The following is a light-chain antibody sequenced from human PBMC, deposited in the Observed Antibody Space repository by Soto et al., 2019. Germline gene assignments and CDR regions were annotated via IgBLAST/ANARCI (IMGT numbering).Light chain of an antibody. J-gene: IGKJ1*01. CDR3: QQSYFILGT. CDR1: QYIGDF. V-gene: IGKV1-39*01. Sequence: DIQMTQSPSSLSASVGDRVTITCRASQYIGDFLNWYQQTPGKPPKLLILGASNLHIGVPSRFSGSGSGTEFTLTISNLLREDFATYYCQQSYFILGTFGRGTKVDIK. CDR2: GAS.